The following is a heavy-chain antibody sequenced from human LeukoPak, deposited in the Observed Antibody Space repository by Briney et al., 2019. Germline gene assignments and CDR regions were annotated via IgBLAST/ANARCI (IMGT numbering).Heavy chain of an antibody. J-gene: IGHJ4*02. Sequence: GGSLRLSCAASGFTFSCYAMIWVRQDPGKGLEWVSAISGSGGSTYYADSVKGRFTISRDNSKNTLYLQMNSLRAEDTAVYYCAKAPSGSYPRAFDYWGQGTLVTVSS. V-gene: IGHV3-23*01. CDR2: ISGSGGST. D-gene: IGHD1-26*01. CDR1: GFTFSCYA. CDR3: AKAPSGSYPRAFDY.